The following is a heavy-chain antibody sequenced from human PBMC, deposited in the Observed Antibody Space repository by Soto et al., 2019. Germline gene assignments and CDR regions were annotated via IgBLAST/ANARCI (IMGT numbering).Heavy chain of an antibody. D-gene: IGHD2-2*01. J-gene: IGHJ5*02. CDR3: GRGIPAATNNATKWFDP. Sequence: SETLSLTCTVSGGSISSGCYYWSWIRQHPGKGLEWIGYIYYIGSTYYNPSLKSRVTISVDASKNQFSLKLSSVTAADTAVYYCGRGIPAATNNATKWFDPWGQGTLLTVSS. V-gene: IGHV4-31*03. CDR1: GGSISSGCYY. CDR2: IYYIGST.